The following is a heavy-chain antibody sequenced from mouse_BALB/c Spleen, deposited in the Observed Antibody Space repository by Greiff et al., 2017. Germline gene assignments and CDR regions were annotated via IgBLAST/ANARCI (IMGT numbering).Heavy chain of an antibody. CDR3: ARHGNWDFLYAMDY. J-gene: IGHJ4*01. Sequence: QVQLKQSGAELAKPGASVKMSCKASGYTFTSYWMHWVKQRPGQGLEWIGWFYPGSGSIKYNEKFKDKATLTADKSSSTVYMELSRLTSEDSAVYFCARHGNWDFLYAMDYWGQGTSVTVSS. D-gene: IGHD4-1*01. V-gene: IGHV1-62-2*01. CDR1: GYTFTSYW. CDR2: FYPGSGSI.